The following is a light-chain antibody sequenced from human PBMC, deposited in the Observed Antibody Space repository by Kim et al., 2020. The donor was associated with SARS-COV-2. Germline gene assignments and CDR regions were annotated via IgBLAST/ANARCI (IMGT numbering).Light chain of an antibody. J-gene: IGKJ2*03. Sequence: VSPEERATLSCRASQSVNSNLAWDQQRPGQAPRLLIYGASTRASGVPARFSGSGSGTEFTLTISSLQSEDFAVYYCQQFNNWPLYSFGQGTKLEI. CDR1: QSVNSN. V-gene: IGKV3-15*01. CDR2: GAS. CDR3: QQFNNWPLYS.